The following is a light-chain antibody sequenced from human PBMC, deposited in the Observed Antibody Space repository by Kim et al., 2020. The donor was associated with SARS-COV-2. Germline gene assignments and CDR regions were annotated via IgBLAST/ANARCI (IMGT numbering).Light chain of an antibody. CDR3: QAWDSSTAV. V-gene: IGLV3-1*01. CDR2: QDS. J-gene: IGLJ3*02. Sequence: SYELTQPPSVSVSPGQTASITCSGDKLGDKYACWYQQKPGQSPVLVIYQDSKRPSGIPERFSGSNSGNTATLTISGTQAMDEADYYCQAWDSSTAVFGGGTQLTLL. CDR1: KLGDKY.